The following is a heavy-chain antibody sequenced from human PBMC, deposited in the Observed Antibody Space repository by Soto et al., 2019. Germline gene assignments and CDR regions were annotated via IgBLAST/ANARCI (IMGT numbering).Heavy chain of an antibody. D-gene: IGHD6-6*01. V-gene: IGHV1-69*01. CDR3: ASPYSSSSGIWFDP. J-gene: IGHJ5*02. CDR2: SIPIFGTA. Sequence: QVQLVQSGAEVKKPGSSVKVSCKASGGTFSSYAISWVRQAPGQGLEWMGGSIPIFGTANYAQKFQGRVTITADESTSTAYMELSSLRSEDTAVYYCASPYSSSSGIWFDPWGQGTLVTVSS. CDR1: GGTFSSYA.